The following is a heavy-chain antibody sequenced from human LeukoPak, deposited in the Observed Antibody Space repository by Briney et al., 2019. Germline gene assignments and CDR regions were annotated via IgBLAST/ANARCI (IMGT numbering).Heavy chain of an antibody. J-gene: IGHJ4*02. D-gene: IGHD2-21*02. Sequence: SETLSLTCTVSGGSISSSSYYWGWIRQPPGKGLEWIGSIYYSGSTYYNPSLKGRVTISVDTSKNQFSLKLSSVTAADTAVYYCATHIVVVTAIYWGQGTLVTVSS. CDR2: IYYSGST. CDR1: GGSISSSSYY. V-gene: IGHV4-39*01. CDR3: ATHIVVVTAIY.